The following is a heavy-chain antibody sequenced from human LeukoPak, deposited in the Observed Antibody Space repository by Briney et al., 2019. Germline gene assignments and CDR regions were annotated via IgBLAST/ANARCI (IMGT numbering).Heavy chain of an antibody. CDR3: ATDGSSTDDYYFDY. D-gene: IGHD2-2*01. V-gene: IGHV1-46*01. J-gene: IGHJ4*02. Sequence: ASVNVSCKASGYSFTSYYIHWVRQAPGQGLEWMGIINPSGGSTSYAQKFQGRVIMTRDTSTSTVYMALSSLRSEDTAVYYCATDGSSTDDYYFDYWGQGTLVTVSS. CDR1: GYSFTSYY. CDR2: INPSGGST.